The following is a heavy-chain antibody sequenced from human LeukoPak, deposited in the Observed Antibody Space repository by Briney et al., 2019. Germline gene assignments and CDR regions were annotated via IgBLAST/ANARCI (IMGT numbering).Heavy chain of an antibody. CDR1: GGSFSGYY. Sequence: SETLSLTCAVYGGSFSGYYWSWIRQPPGKGLEWIGEINHSGSTNYNPSLKSRVTISEDPSKNQFSLKLSSVTAADTAVYYCASASPGAIYYYGVDVWGQGTTVTVSS. D-gene: IGHD3-10*01. CDR3: ASASPGAIYYYGVDV. V-gene: IGHV4-34*01. CDR2: INHSGST. J-gene: IGHJ6*02.